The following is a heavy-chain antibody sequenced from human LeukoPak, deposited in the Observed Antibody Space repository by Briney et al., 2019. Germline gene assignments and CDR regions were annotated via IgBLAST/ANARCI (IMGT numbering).Heavy chain of an antibody. J-gene: IGHJ3*02. V-gene: IGHV3-33*06. CDR2: IWYDGSNK. Sequence: GGSLRLSCAASGFTFSSYGMHWIRQAPGKGLEWVAVIWYDGSNKYYADSVKGRFTISRDNSKNTLYLQMNSLRAEDTAVYYCAKIGLSPLDAFDIWGQGTMVTVSS. D-gene: IGHD2-2*01. CDR3: AKIGLSPLDAFDI. CDR1: GFTFSSYG.